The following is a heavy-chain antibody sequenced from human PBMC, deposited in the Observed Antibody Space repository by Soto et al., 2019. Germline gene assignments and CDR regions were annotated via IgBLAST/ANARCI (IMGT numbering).Heavy chain of an antibody. Sequence: GGSLRLSCAASGFTVSSNYMSWVRQAPGKGLEWVSVIYSGGSTYYADSVKGRFTISRDNSKNTLYLQMNSLRAEDTAVYYCASQRWNYLQGYYYYYYYMDVWGKGTTVTVSS. CDR3: ASQRWNYLQGYYYYYYYMDV. CDR2: IYSGGST. D-gene: IGHD1-7*01. V-gene: IGHV3-66*04. CDR1: GFTVSSNY. J-gene: IGHJ6*03.